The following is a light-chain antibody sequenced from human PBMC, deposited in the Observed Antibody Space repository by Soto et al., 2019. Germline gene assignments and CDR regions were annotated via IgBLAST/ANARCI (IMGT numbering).Light chain of an antibody. Sequence: QSVLTQPASVSGSPGQSITISCTGTSSDVGSYNLVSWYQQHPGKAPKLMIYEVTKRPSGVPDRVSASKSGNTASLTVSGLRAEDEADYYCSSYAGSNNFVFGSGTKVTVL. CDR3: SSYAGSNNFV. CDR1: SSDVGSYNL. J-gene: IGLJ1*01. V-gene: IGLV2-8*01. CDR2: EVT.